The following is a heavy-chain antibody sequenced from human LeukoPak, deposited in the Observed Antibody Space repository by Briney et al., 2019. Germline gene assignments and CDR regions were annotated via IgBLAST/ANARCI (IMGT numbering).Heavy chain of an antibody. CDR3: ARGLHYGDVPTYLDY. CDR2: ISAYNGYT. CDR1: GYTFTTYG. Sequence: ASVKVSCKASGYTFTTYGISWVRQAPGQGLEWMGWISAYNGYTKYAQKFQGRVTMTTDTSTSTAYMELRSLRSDDTAVFYCARGLHYGDVPTYLDYWGQGTLVTVSS. V-gene: IGHV1-18*01. J-gene: IGHJ4*02. D-gene: IGHD4-17*01.